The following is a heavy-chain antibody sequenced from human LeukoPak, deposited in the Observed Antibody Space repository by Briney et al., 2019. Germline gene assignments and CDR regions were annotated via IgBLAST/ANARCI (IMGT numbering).Heavy chain of an antibody. CDR1: GGSISNYY. Sequence: SETLSLTCTVSGGSISNYYWSWIRQPPGKGLEWIGCIYYSGSTNYNPSLRSRVTISVDTSKNQFSLKLSSVTAADAAVYYCARLLTAGNTGRWFDSWGQGSLVTVSS. CDR3: ARLLTAGNTGRWFDS. D-gene: IGHD1-7*01. CDR2: IYYSGST. V-gene: IGHV4-59*01. J-gene: IGHJ5*01.